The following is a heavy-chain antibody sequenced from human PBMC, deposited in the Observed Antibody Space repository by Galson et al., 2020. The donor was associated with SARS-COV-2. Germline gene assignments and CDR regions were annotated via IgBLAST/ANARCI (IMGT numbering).Heavy chain of an antibody. D-gene: IGHD1-26*01. CDR3: ARVGESGSFYSGGPFDY. J-gene: IGHJ4*02. CDR2: ISGSGRTI. CDR1: GFTFSDFE. V-gene: IGHV3-48*03. Sequence: GGSLRLSCAASGFTFSDFEMNWVRQAPGKGLEWLSQISGSGRTIYYADSVKGRFTISRDNAKNSLYLQMDSLRAEDTAVYYCARVGESGSFYSGGPFDYWGQGTLVTVSS.